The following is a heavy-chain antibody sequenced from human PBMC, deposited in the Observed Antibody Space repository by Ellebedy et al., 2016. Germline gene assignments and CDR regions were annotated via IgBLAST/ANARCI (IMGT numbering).Heavy chain of an antibody. CDR1: GGSISSYY. Sequence: SETLSLTXTVSGGSISSYYWSWIRQPPGKGLEWIGEINHSGSTNYNPSLKSRVTISVDTSKNQFSLKLSSVTAADTAVYYCARGSVEQLVLYYGMDVWGQGTTVTVSS. CDR3: ARGSVEQLVLYYGMDV. V-gene: IGHV4-34*01. CDR2: INHSGST. J-gene: IGHJ6*02. D-gene: IGHD6-13*01.